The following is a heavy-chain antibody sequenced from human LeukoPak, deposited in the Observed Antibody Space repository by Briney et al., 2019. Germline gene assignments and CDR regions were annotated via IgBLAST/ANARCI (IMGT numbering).Heavy chain of an antibody. J-gene: IGHJ4*02. Sequence: GGSLRLSCEASGFTFSSYWMSWVRQAPGKGLEWVAHIKEDESDEYYVDSVRGRFTASRDNAKNSVNLQMNSLRAEDTAVYYCARDNLGVAATTYYFDYWGQGTLVTVSS. CDR2: IKEDESDE. V-gene: IGHV3-7*01. D-gene: IGHD2-15*01. CDR1: GFTFSSYW. CDR3: ARDNLGVAATTYYFDY.